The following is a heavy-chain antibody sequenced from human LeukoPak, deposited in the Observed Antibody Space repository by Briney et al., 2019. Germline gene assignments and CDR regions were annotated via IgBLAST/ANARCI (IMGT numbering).Heavy chain of an antibody. V-gene: IGHV4-34*01. Sequence: KPSETLSLTCAVYGGSFSGYYWSWIRQPPGKGLEWIGEINHSGSTNYNPSLKSRVTISVDTSKNQFSLKLSSVTAADTAVYYCARGDIVVVVAATRLGENAFDIWGQGTMVTVSS. J-gene: IGHJ3*02. CDR1: GGSFSGYY. CDR2: INHSGST. CDR3: ARGDIVVVVAATRLGENAFDI. D-gene: IGHD2-15*01.